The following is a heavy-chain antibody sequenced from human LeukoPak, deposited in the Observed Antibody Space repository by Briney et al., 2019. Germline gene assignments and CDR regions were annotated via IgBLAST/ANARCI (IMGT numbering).Heavy chain of an antibody. CDR1: GYTFTSYG. Sequence: GASVKVSCKASGYTFTSYGISWVRQAPGQGLEWMGWISAYNGNTNYAQKLQGRVTMTTDTSTSTAYMELRSLRSDDTAVYYCARVSAADYDFWSGYWYYFDYWGQGTLVTVSS. CDR2: ISAYNGNT. CDR3: ARVSAADYDFWSGYWYYFDY. V-gene: IGHV1-18*01. J-gene: IGHJ4*02. D-gene: IGHD3-3*01.